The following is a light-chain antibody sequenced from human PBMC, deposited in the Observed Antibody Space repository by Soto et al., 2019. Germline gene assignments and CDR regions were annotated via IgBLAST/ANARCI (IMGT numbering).Light chain of an antibody. Sequence: DIVMTQSPLSLPVTPGEPASISCRSSQSLLHSNGYNYLDWYLQKPGQSPQLLIYLGSNRASGVPDRFGAGGSGKDFTLKISRVEAEDFGVYYCMQALQTPITFGQGTRLEIK. J-gene: IGKJ5*01. CDR3: MQALQTPIT. CDR2: LGS. V-gene: IGKV2-28*01. CDR1: QSLLHSNGYNY.